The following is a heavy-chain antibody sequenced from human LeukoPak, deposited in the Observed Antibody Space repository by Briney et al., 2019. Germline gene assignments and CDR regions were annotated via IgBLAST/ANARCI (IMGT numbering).Heavy chain of an antibody. V-gene: IGHV3-21*04. CDR3: ARRYRYYDSSGYPDY. CDR1: GFTFSSYS. J-gene: IGHJ4*02. CDR2: ISSSSSYI. D-gene: IGHD3-22*01. Sequence: PGGSLRLSCAASGFTFSSYSMNWVRQAPGKGLEWVSSISSSSSYIYYADSVKGRFTISRDNAKNSLYLQMNSLRSEDTAVYYCARRYRYYDSSGYPDYWGQGTLVTVSS.